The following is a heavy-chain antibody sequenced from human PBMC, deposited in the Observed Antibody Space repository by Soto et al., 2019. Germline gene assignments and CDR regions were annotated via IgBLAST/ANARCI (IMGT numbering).Heavy chain of an antibody. V-gene: IGHV1-8*01. CDR3: ARLDYGGNPYYYYGMDV. Sequence: ASVKVSCKASGYTFTSYDINWVRQATGQGLEWMGWMNPNSGNTGYAQKFQGRVTMTRNTSISTAYMELRSLRSEDTAVYYCARLDYGGNPYYYYGMDVWGQGTTVTVSS. CDR1: GYTFTSYD. D-gene: IGHD4-17*01. J-gene: IGHJ6*02. CDR2: MNPNSGNT.